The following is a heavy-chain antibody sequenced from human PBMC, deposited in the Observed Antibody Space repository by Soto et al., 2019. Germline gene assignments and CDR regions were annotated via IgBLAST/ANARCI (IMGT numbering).Heavy chain of an antibody. CDR3: AKGYGMDV. J-gene: IGHJ6*02. Sequence: GGSLRLSCAASGFTFSSDARSWVGQAPGKGLEWVSAISGSGGSTYYADSVKGRFTISRDNSKNTLYLQMDSLRAEDTAVYYCAKGYGMDVWGQGTTVTVSS. CDR2: ISGSGGST. CDR1: GFTFSSDA. V-gene: IGHV3-23*01.